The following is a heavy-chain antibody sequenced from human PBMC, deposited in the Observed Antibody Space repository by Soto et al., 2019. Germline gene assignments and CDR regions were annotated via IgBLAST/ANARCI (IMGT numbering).Heavy chain of an antibody. CDR3: AREGQLSGDSSGYRPMGIDY. V-gene: IGHV1-2*02. CDR1: GYTFTGYY. J-gene: IGHJ4*02. Sequence: QVQLVQSGAEVKKPGASVKVSCKASGYTFTGYYMHWVRQAPGQGLEWMGWINPNSGGTNYAQKFQGRVTMTRDTSISTAYMELRRLRSDDTAVYYCAREGQLSGDSSGYRPMGIDYWGQGTLVTVSS. D-gene: IGHD3-22*01. CDR2: INPNSGGT.